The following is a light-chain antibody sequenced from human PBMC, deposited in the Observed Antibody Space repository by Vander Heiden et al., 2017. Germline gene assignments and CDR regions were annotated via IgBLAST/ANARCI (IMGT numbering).Light chain of an antibody. CDR2: WAS. J-gene: IGKJ4*01. CDR1: QSVLYSSNNKNY. V-gene: IGKV4-1*01. Sequence: DIVMTQSPDSLAVSLGERANINCKSSQSVLYSSNNKNYLAWYQQKAGHPPKLLIYWASTRESGVPDRFSGSGSGTDFTLTITSLQAEDVAVYYCQQYYTTPLTFGGGTKVEIK. CDR3: QQYYTTPLT.